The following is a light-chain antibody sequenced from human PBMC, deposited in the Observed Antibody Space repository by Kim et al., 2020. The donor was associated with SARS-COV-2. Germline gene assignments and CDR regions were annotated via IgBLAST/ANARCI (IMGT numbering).Light chain of an antibody. CDR1: KLEEKF. CDR3: QTWESSTVV. CDR2: EDT. J-gene: IGLJ3*02. V-gene: IGLV3-1*01. Sequence: SYELTQPPSVSVSPGQAASITCSGDKLEEKFASWFQQKPGQSPVLVIYEDTKRPSGIPERISGSTSGNTATLTISGTQAMDEADYYCQTWESSTVVFGGG.